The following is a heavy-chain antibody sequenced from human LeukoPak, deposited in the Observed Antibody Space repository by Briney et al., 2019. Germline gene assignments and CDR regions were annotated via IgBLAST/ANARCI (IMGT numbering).Heavy chain of an antibody. Sequence: SETLSLTCAVDGGSFSFYYWSWIRQSPGKGLEWIGEINHSGSTNYNPSLMRRVTISVDTSKNQFSLKLNSVTAADSGVYYCQAVPGNYFDYWDQATLVTVSS. CDR1: GGSFSFYY. CDR2: INHSGST. V-gene: IGHV4-34*01. J-gene: IGHJ4*02. D-gene: IGHD6-19*01. CDR3: QAVPGNYFDY.